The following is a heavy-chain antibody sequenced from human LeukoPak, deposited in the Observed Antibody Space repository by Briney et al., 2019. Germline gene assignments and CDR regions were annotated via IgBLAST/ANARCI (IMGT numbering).Heavy chain of an antibody. Sequence: PSETLSLICTVSGGSISSHYWSWIRQPPGKGLEWIGYIYFTGSTKYNRSLKSRVTISVDTSKNQFSLKLSSVTAADTAVYYCARERSIAGYYNWFDPWGQGTQVTVSS. V-gene: IGHV4-59*11. CDR1: GGSISSHY. CDR3: ARERSIAGYYNWFDP. CDR2: IYFTGST. D-gene: IGHD6-6*01. J-gene: IGHJ5*02.